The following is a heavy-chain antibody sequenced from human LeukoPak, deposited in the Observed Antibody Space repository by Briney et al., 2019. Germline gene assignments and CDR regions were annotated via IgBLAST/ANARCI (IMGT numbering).Heavy chain of an antibody. CDR3: TKDKGIATAGIFDF. J-gene: IGHJ4*02. CDR2: ISFDGKVS. D-gene: IGHD6-13*01. Sequence: GRSLRLSCAASGFTFNRYGMHWVRQAPGKGLEWVAVISFDGKVSYYADSVNGRFTISRYNSKNALYLQMNSLRTEDTALYYCTKDKGIATAGIFDFWGQGTLVTVSS. V-gene: IGHV3-30*18. CDR1: GFTFNRYG.